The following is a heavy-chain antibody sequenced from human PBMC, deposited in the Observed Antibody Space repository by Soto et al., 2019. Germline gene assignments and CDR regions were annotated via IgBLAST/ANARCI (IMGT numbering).Heavy chain of an antibody. V-gene: IGHV1-3*01. D-gene: IGHD2-15*01. J-gene: IGHJ4*02. CDR2: INVGNGNT. CDR3: AREGAHYTPLDH. CDR1: GYTLTDYA. Sequence: SVKVSCKASGYTLTDYAIHWGRQAPGQGLEWMGWINVGNGNTGYSRKFQGRVTNARDMSASTAYIEVTSLTSEDMAIYYCAREGAHYTPLDHWGQGTLVTVSS.